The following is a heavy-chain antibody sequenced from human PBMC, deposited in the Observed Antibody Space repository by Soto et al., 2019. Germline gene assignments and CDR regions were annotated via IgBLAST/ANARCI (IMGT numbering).Heavy chain of an antibody. CDR2: IKEDGSEK. CDR1: GFTFSSYW. CDR3: ARDRASFRGDFYYYMDV. Sequence: GGSLRLSCAASGFTFSSYWMSWVRQAPGKGLEWVANIKEDGSEKYYVDSVKGRFTISRDKTKNQLYLQMNSLRAEDTAVYYCARDRASFRGDFYYYMDVWGKGTTVTVS. V-gene: IGHV3-7*01. D-gene: IGHD3-10*01. J-gene: IGHJ6*03.